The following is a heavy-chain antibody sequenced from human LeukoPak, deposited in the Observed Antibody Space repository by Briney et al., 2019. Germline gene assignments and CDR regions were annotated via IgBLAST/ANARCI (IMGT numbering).Heavy chain of an antibody. J-gene: IGHJ4*02. CDR3: AKDGRYCTNGVCSRNFDY. CDR2: ISGSGGST. CDR1: GITFSSYA. Sequence: GGSLRLSCAASGITFSSYAVSWVRQAPGKGLEWVSAISGSGGSTYYADSVKGRFTISRDDSKNTLYLQMNSLRAEDTAVYYCAKDGRYCTNGVCSRNFDYWGQGTLVTVSS. D-gene: IGHD2-8*01. V-gene: IGHV3-23*01.